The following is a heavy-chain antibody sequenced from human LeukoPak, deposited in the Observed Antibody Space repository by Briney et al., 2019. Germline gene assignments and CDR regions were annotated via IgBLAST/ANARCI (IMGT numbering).Heavy chain of an antibody. CDR3: AKDRIWSGHDAFDI. CDR1: GFTVSSNY. D-gene: IGHD3-3*01. CDR2: IYSGGST. Sequence: GGSLRLSCAASGFTVSSNYMSWVRQAPGKGLEWVSVIYSGGSTYYADSVKGRFTISRDNSKNTLYLQMNSLRAEDTAVYYCAKDRIWSGHDAFDIWGQGTMVTVSS. V-gene: IGHV3-53*01. J-gene: IGHJ3*02.